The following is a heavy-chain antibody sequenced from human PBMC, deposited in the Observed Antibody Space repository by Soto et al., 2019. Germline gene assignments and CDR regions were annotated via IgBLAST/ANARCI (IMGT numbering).Heavy chain of an antibody. V-gene: IGHV3-33*01. Sequence: GGSLRLSCAASGFTFSSYGMHWVRQAPGKGLEWVAVIWYDGSNKYYADSVKGRFTISRDNSKNTLYLQMNSLRAEDTAVYYCARDSLATVTPDWYFDLWGRGTLVTVSS. CDR1: GFTFSSYG. J-gene: IGHJ2*01. CDR3: ARDSLATVTPDWYFDL. CDR2: IWYDGSNK. D-gene: IGHD4-17*01.